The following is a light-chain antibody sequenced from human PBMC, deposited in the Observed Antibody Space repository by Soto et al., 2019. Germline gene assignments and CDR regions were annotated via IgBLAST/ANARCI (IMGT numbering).Light chain of an antibody. V-gene: IGKV1-5*01. J-gene: IGKJ2*01. CDR2: DVS. Sequence: DIQMTQSPATLSAPIGATVTLTCGAGQSLTGSLAWNQQKPGRPPKLLIYDVSILKSGVPSRFSGSDSGTDFTLANSSVRYDDIATFYCQQYEVHPYTCGQGT. CDR1: QSLTGS. CDR3: QQYEVHPYT.